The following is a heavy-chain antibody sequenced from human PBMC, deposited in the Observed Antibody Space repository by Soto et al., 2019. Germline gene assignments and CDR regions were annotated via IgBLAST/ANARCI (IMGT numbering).Heavy chain of an antibody. Sequence: GGSLRLSCAASGFTFSSYSMNWVRQAPGKGLEWVSYISSSSSTIYYADSVKGRFTISRDNAKNSLYLQMNSLRAEDTAVYYCARDNVVLPDYWGQGTLVTVSS. CDR3: ARDNVVLPDY. CDR1: GFTFSSYS. V-gene: IGHV3-48*01. J-gene: IGHJ4*02. CDR2: ISSSSSTI. D-gene: IGHD2-15*01.